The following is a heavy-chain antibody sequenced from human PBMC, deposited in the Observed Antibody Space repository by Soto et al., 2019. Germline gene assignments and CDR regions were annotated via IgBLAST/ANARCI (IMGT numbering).Heavy chain of an antibody. V-gene: IGHV2-26*01. J-gene: IGHJ5*02. CDR2: ILSNDEK. D-gene: IGHD6-19*01. CDR1: GFSLSNTRMG. Sequence: QVTLKESGPVLVKPTETLTLTCTVSGFSLSNTRMGVSWIRQPPGKALEWLAHILSNDEKSYRTSLKSRLTNSKDTSERQVVLTMTNMDPVDTATYYCARIPFGSGWGGFDPWGQGTLVTVSS. CDR3: ARIPFGSGWGGFDP.